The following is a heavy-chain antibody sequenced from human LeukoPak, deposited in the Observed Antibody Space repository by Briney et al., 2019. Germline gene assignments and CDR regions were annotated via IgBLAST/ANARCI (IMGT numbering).Heavy chain of an antibody. Sequence: GGSLRLSCAASDFNFITYAMSWVRQAPGKGLEWVSTISGGGDVTYYADSVKGRFTISRDNSKNTLYLQMNSLRVEDTAVYYCARDSSMLRGPLVIYYFDFWGQGTLVTVSS. J-gene: IGHJ4*02. CDR2: ISGGGDVT. V-gene: IGHV3-23*01. CDR3: ARDSSMLRGPLVIYYFDF. D-gene: IGHD3-10*01. CDR1: DFNFITYA.